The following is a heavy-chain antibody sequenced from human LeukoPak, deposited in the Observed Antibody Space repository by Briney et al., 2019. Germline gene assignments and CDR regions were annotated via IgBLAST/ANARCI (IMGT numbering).Heavy chain of an antibody. J-gene: IGHJ4*02. CDR3: AAPYDFWSGYPY. D-gene: IGHD3-3*01. V-gene: IGHV1-2*02. CDR2: INPNSGGT. Sequence: ASAKVSCKASGYTFTGYYMHWVRQAPGQGLEWMGWINPNSGGTNYAQKFQGRVTMTRDTSISTAYMELSRLRSGDTAVYYCAAPYDFWSGYPYWGQGTLVTVSS. CDR1: GYTFTGYY.